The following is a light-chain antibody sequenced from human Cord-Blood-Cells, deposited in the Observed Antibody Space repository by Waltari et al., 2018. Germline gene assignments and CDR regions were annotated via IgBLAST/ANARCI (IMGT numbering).Light chain of an antibody. V-gene: IGLV2-23*01. J-gene: IGLJ3*02. CDR3: CSYAGSSTWV. CDR2: EGG. CDR1: SSDVWSYNL. Sequence: QSALTQPASVSGSPGQSITISCTGTSSDVWSYNLVSLYQQHPGKAPKLRIYEGGKRASGVSNRCSGYKYGNTASLTISGLQSEDEADYYCCSYAGSSTWVFGGGTKLTVL.